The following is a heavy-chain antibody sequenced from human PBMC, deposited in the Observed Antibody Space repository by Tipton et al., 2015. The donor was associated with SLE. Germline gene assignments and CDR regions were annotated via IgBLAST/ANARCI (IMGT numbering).Heavy chain of an antibody. CDR1: GGSISSYY. CDR2: IYYSGST. D-gene: IGHD1-26*01. Sequence: TLSLTCTVSGGSISSYYWSWIRQPPGKGLEWIGYIYYSGSTNYNPSLKSRVTISVDTSKNQFSLKLSSVTAADTAVYYCARSGSYPYYYYMDVWGNGTTVTVSS. V-gene: IGHV4-59*01. CDR3: ARSGSYPYYYYMDV. J-gene: IGHJ6*03.